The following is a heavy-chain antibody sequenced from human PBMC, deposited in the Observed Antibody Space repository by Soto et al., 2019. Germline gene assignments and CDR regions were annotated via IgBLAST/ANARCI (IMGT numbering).Heavy chain of an antibody. D-gene: IGHD1-1*01. J-gene: IGHJ5*01. Sequence: PSQTLSLTCAISGDSVSSNSVVWNWIRQSPSRGLEWLGRTYYRSKWYDDYAESAKTRITINPDTSKSQFSVHLKSVTIEGTAVDYCARSWFRHPVHWFDSGDQGTRGTASS. V-gene: IGHV6-1*01. CDR1: GDSVSSNSVV. CDR2: TYYRSKWYD. CDR3: ARSWFRHPVHWFDS.